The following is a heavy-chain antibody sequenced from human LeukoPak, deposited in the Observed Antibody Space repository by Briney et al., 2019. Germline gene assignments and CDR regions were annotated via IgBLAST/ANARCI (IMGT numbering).Heavy chain of an antibody. CDR1: GGTFSSYA. J-gene: IGHJ4*02. CDR3: ARELRGYSYGSYYFDY. Sequence: SVKVSCKASGGTFSSYAISWVRQAPGQGLEWMGGIIPIFGTANYAQKFQGRVTITADKSTSTAYMELSSLRSEDTAVYYCARELRGYSYGSYYFDYWGQGTLVTVSS. V-gene: IGHV1-69*06. CDR2: IIPIFGTA. D-gene: IGHD5-18*01.